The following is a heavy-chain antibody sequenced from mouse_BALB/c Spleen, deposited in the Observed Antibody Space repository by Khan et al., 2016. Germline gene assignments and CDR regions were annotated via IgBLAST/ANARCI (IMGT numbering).Heavy chain of an antibody. D-gene: IGHD2-1*01. Sequence: EVELVESGGGLVKPGGSLKLSCAASGFTFSSYAMSWVRQTPEKRLEWVASISSGGSTYYPDSVKGRFTISRDNARNILNLQMSSLRSEDTAMYYCAREDYGNYGDYFAYWGQGTTLTVSS. CDR2: ISSGGST. CDR3: AREDYGNYGDYFAY. J-gene: IGHJ2*01. CDR1: GFTFSSYA. V-gene: IGHV5-6-5*01.